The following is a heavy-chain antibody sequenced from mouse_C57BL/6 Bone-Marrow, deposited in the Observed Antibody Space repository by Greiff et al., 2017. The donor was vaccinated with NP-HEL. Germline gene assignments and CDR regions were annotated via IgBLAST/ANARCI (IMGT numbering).Heavy chain of an antibody. CDR1: GFNIKNTY. CDR2: IDPANGNT. J-gene: IGHJ4*01. CDR3: ASRLLRLYYAMDY. D-gene: IGHD2-3*01. V-gene: IGHV14-3*01. Sequence: VQLKESVAELVRPGASVKLSCKASGFNIKNTYMHWVKQRPEQGLEWIGRIDPANGNTKYAPKFQGKATITADTSSNTAYLQLSSLTSEDTAIYYCASRLLRLYYAMDYWGQGTSVTVSS.